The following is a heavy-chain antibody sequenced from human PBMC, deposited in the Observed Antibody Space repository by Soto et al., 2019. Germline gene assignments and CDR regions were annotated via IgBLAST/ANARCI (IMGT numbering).Heavy chain of an antibody. D-gene: IGHD4-4*01. CDR2: IKPDESEK. V-gene: IGHV3-7*01. CDR1: GFTFSDSW. Sequence: LRGSLRLSCTASGFTFSDSWMTWVRQAPGKGLEWVARIKPDESEKKYADSVKGRFSISRDNAKNSMYLQMDSLRGEDTAVYYCVRGGSNYASWGQGTLVTVSS. J-gene: IGHJ5*02. CDR3: VRGGSNYAS.